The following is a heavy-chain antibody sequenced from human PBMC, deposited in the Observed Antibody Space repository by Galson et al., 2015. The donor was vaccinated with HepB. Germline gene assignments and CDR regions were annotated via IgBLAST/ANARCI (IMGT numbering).Heavy chain of an antibody. CDR1: GYTFTSYY. V-gene: IGHV1-46*01. CDR2: INPSSGST. Sequence: SVRVSCKASGYTFTSYYMHWVRQAPGQGLEWMGIINPSSGSTSYAQKFQGRVTMTRDTSTSTVYMEMSSLRAEDTAVYYCARVIRRVTDSSGYYSPWDYWGQGTLVTVSS. J-gene: IGHJ4*02. CDR3: ARVIRRVTDSSGYYSPWDY. D-gene: IGHD3-22*01.